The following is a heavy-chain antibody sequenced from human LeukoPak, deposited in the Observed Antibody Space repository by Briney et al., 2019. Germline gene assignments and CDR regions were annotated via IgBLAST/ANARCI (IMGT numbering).Heavy chain of an antibody. D-gene: IGHD6-19*01. J-gene: IGHJ6*03. V-gene: IGHV3-48*04. Sequence: PGGSLRLSCAASGFTFSSNSMNWVRQAPGKGLEWVSYISSTGGTIYYADSMKGRFTISRGNAKNSLYLQMNSLRAEGTAVYYCARAVYRQWPDYYMDVWGKGTTVTVSS. CDR2: ISSTGGTI. CDR1: GFTFSSNS. CDR3: ARAVYRQWPDYYMDV.